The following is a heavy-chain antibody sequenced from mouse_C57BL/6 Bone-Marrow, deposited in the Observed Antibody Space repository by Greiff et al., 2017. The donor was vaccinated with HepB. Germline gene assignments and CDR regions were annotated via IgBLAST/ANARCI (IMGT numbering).Heavy chain of an antibody. CDR1: GYSITSGYY. CDR3: ATMSTKWYFDV. Sequence: EVQLQESGPGLVKPSQSLSLTCSVTGYSITSGYYWNWIRQFPGNKLEWMGYISYDGSNNYNPSLKNRISITRDTSKNQFFLKLNSVTTEDTATYYCATMSTKWYFDVWGTGTTVTVSS. D-gene: IGHD2-4*01. V-gene: IGHV3-6*01. J-gene: IGHJ1*03. CDR2: ISYDGSN.